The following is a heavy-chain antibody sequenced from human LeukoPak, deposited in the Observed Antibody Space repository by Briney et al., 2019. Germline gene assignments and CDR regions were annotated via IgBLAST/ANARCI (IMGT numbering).Heavy chain of an antibody. CDR1: GFTVSDNY. Sequence: PGGSLRLSCAASGFTVSDNYMNWVRQAPGKGLEWVSVIYSGGSTYYADSVKGRFTISRDNSKNTLYLQMNSLRAEDTAVYYCAKDLLGDSNPGDYWGQGTLVTVSS. V-gene: IGHV3-53*01. CDR2: IYSGGST. D-gene: IGHD4-11*01. CDR3: AKDLLGDSNPGDY. J-gene: IGHJ4*02.